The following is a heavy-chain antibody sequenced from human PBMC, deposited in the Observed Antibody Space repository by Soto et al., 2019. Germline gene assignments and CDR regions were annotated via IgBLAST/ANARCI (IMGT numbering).Heavy chain of an antibody. D-gene: IGHD6-13*01. Sequence: LGGSLRLSCAASGFTFSSYAMSWVRQAPGKGLEWVSAISGSGGSTYYADSVKGRFTISRDNSKNTLYLQMNSLRAEDTAVYYCAKDRKAAARSPPGGMDVWGQGTTVTVSS. J-gene: IGHJ6*02. CDR3: AKDRKAAARSPPGGMDV. CDR1: GFTFSSYA. CDR2: ISGSGGST. V-gene: IGHV3-23*01.